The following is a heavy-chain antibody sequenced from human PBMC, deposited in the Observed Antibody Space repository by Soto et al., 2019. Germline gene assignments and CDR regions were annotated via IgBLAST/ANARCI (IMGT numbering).Heavy chain of an antibody. D-gene: IGHD3-16*01. CDR3: ARQDDLIFFDY. Sequence: PSETLSLTCTVSGGSISSSGYYWGWIRQPPGKGLEWIGSIYYSGGTYYNPSLKSRVTISVDTSKNQFSLKLSSMTATDTAVYSCARQDDLIFFDYWGQGTLVTVS. CDR2: IYYSGGT. V-gene: IGHV4-39*01. CDR1: GGSISSSGYY. J-gene: IGHJ4*02.